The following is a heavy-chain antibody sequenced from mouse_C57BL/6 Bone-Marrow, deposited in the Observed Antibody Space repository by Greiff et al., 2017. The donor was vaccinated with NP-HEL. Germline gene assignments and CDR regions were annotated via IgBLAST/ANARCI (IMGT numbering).Heavy chain of an antibody. J-gene: IGHJ3*01. D-gene: IGHD1-1*01. CDR1: GYTFTDYH. Sequence: VQLQQSGPELVKPGASVKISCKASGYTFTDYHMNWVKQSHGKSLEWIGDINPNNGGTSYNQKFKGKATLTVDKSSSTAYMELRSLTSEDSAVYYCARRPSYGSSFGFAYWGQGTLVTVSA. CDR2: INPNNGGT. V-gene: IGHV1-26*01. CDR3: ARRPSYGSSFGFAY.